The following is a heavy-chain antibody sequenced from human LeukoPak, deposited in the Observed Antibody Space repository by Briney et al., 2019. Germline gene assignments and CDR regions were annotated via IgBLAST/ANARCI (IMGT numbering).Heavy chain of an antibody. CDR3: ATKQWLAPPPDS. V-gene: IGHV3-74*01. J-gene: IGHJ4*02. Sequence: GGSLRLPCAAPGFTFSKYWMLWVRQAPGKGLESVSQINTDGTVTTYADSVKGRFTVSRDNAENTMFLRMNSVRDEDTAVYYCATKQWLAPPPDSWGQGTPVTVSS. CDR1: GFTFSKYW. D-gene: IGHD6-19*01. CDR2: INTDGTVT.